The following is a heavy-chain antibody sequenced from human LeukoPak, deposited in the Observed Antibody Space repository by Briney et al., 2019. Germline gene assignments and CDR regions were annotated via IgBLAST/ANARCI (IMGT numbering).Heavy chain of an antibody. D-gene: IGHD3-16*02. CDR2: ISGRGGST. Sequence: GGSLRLSCAASGFTFSSYGMSWVRQAPGKGLEWVSAISGRGGSTYYADSVKGRFTISRDNSKNTLYLQMNSLRAEDTAVYYCAKGGLRLGELSLYYFDYWGQGTLVTVSS. J-gene: IGHJ4*02. V-gene: IGHV3-23*01. CDR3: AKGGLRLGELSLYYFDY. CDR1: GFTFSSYG.